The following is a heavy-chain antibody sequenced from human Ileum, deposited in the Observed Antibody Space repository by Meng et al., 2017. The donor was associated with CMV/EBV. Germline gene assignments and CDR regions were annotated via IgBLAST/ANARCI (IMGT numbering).Heavy chain of an antibody. CDR1: GGSVSYTSYY. J-gene: IGHJ3*02. CDR2: IYYSGST. D-gene: IGHD1-26*01. CDR3: ARSERLGGSYTDTFDI. Sequence: SETLSLTCSVSGGSVSYTSYYWGWIRQPPGKGLEWIGYIYYSGSTNYNPSLKSRVTISVDTSKNQFSLKLSSVTAADTAVYYCARSERLGGSYTDTFDIWGQGTMVTVSS. V-gene: IGHV4-61*01.